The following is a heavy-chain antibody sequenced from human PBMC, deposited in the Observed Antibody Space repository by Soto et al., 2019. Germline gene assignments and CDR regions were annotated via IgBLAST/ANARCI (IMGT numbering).Heavy chain of an antibody. D-gene: IGHD6-13*01. CDR1: GGTFSSYA. CDR3: ARSQQLVGDDWYFDP. V-gene: IGHV1-69*13. CDR2: IIPIFGTA. J-gene: IGHJ2*01. Sequence: SVKVSCKASGGTFSSYAISWVRQAPGQGLEWMGGIIPIFGTANYAQKFQGRVTITADESTSTAYMELSSLRSEDTAVYYCARSQQLVGDDWYFDPWGRGTLVPVSS.